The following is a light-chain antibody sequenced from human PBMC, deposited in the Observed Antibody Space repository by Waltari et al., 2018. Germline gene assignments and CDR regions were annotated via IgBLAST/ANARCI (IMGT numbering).Light chain of an antibody. V-gene: IGKV3-20*01. CDR2: GAS. CDR3: QNHERLPAT. Sequence: EVVLTHFPAALSLSLVEHATFFCRASQSLSTFLAWYQQKAGQAPRLLIYGASSRATGIPDRFSGSGSGTDFSLTISRLEPEDFAVYYCQNHERLPATFGQGTKVEIK. J-gene: IGKJ1*01. CDR1: QSLSTF.